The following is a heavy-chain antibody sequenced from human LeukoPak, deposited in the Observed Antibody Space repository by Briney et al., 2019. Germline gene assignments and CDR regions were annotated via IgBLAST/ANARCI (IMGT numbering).Heavy chain of an antibody. CDR1: GFTFNNYA. CDR2: ISGSSAGI. Sequence: GGSLRLSCAASGFTFNNYAMGWVRQAPGKGLEWVSVISGSSAGIKYADSVKGRFTISRDNSKDTLYLQMNSLSAEDTTVYYCVKVAVQTQVVPAAIFFDYWGQGTLVTVSS. V-gene: IGHV3-23*01. D-gene: IGHD2-2*01. J-gene: IGHJ4*02. CDR3: VKVAVQTQVVPAAIFFDY.